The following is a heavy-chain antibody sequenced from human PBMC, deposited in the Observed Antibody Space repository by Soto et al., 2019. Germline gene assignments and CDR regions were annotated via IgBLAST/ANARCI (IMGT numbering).Heavy chain of an antibody. CDR2: INAGNGNT. D-gene: IGHD5-12*01. Sequence: GASVKVSCKASGYTFTSYAMHWVRQAPGQRLEWMGWINAGNGNTKYSQKFQGRFTISRDSAQSSLYLQMNSLRVEDTAVYYCLSGNSPSSTWGQGTLVTVSS. CDR3: LSGNSPSST. CDR1: GYTFTSYA. J-gene: IGHJ5*02. V-gene: IGHV1-3*01.